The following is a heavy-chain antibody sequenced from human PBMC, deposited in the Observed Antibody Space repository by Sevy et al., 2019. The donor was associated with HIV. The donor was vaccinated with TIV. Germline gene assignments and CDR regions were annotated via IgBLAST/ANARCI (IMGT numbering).Heavy chain of an antibody. CDR1: GFTFSSYA. D-gene: IGHD1-26*01. J-gene: IGHJ3*02. Sequence: GSLRLSCAASGFTFSSYAMSWVRQAPGKGLEWVSAISGSGGSTYYAASVKGRFTISRDNSKNTLYLQMNSLRAEDTAVYYCAKDGSSGSYGGAFDIWGQGTMVTVSS. V-gene: IGHV3-23*01. CDR3: AKDGSSGSYGGAFDI. CDR2: ISGSGGST.